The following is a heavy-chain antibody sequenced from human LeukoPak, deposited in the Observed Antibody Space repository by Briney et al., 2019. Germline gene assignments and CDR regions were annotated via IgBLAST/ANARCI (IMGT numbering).Heavy chain of an antibody. Sequence: SQTLSPTCTVAGGSISSYYWSWIRQPAGKGLEWIGRIYTSGRTNYNPSLKSRVTMSVDTSKIQFSLKLSSVTAPDTAVYYCARANWGGDFDYWGQGTLVTVSS. CDR1: GGSISSYY. CDR3: ARANWGGDFDY. CDR2: IYTSGRT. V-gene: IGHV4-4*07. D-gene: IGHD7-27*01. J-gene: IGHJ4*02.